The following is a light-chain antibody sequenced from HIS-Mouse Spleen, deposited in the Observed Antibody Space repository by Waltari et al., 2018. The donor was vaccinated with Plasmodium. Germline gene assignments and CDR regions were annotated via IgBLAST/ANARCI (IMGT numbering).Light chain of an antibody. CDR1: SSDVGRYNL. J-gene: IGLJ3*02. CDR2: EGS. Sequence: QSALTQPASVSGSPGQSITISCTGTSSDVGRYNLVSWYQQHPGKAPKIMIYEGSKRPSGVSNRFSGSKSGNTASLTSSGRQAEDEADYYCCSYAGSSTNWVFGGGTKLTVL. V-gene: IGLV2-23*01. CDR3: CSYAGSSTNWV.